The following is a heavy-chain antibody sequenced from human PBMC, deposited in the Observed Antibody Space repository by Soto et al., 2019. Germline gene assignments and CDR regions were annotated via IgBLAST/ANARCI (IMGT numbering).Heavy chain of an antibody. CDR2: VSGSGASI. J-gene: IGHJ4*02. D-gene: IGHD3-16*01. Sequence: GGSLRRSGAAAGFTFSPYAMSGVRQAQGKGLEWVSAVSGSGASIYYADSVKGRFTISRDNSKSTLSLQMNNLRAEDTAVYSCVRHGLYDGLTYYETVYWGQGTLVTVSS. V-gene: IGHV3-23*01. CDR3: VRHGLYDGLTYYETVY. CDR1: GFTFSPYA.